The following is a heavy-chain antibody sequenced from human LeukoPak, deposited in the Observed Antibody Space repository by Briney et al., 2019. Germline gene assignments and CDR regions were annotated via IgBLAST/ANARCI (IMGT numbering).Heavy chain of an antibody. J-gene: IGHJ4*02. Sequence: GGSLRLPCVASAFNFSDFSMNWVRQAPGKGLEWVSSISSSGTYKYYADSLEGRITISRDNGKNSLFLQVNSLRAEDTAVYYCARDYSSGWYHFDYWGQGILVTVSS. CDR3: ARDYSSGWYHFDY. V-gene: IGHV3-21*01. CDR2: ISSSGTYK. D-gene: IGHD6-19*01. CDR1: AFNFSDFS.